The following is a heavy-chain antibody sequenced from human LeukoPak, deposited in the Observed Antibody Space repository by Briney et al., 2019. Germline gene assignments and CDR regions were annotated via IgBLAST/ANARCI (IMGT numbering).Heavy chain of an antibody. J-gene: IGHJ4*02. Sequence: PGGSLRLSCEASGFTFSDYWMIWVRQAPGKGLEWVADIKGDESDRFYVDSVRGRLSLSRDNAKKSLYLHMNSLRVADTALYFFARLYVDPMTTTSYYFDSWGQGTLVTVSS. CDR3: ARLYVDPMTTTSYYFDS. D-gene: IGHD4-17*01. CDR1: GFTFSDYW. CDR2: IKGDESDR. V-gene: IGHV3-7*01.